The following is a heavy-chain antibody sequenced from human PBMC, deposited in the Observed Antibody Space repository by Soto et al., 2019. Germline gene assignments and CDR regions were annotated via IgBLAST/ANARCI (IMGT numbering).Heavy chain of an antibody. Sequence: GGSLRLSCAASGFTVSSNYMSWVRQAPGKGLEWVSVIYSGGSTYYADSVKGRFTISRDNSKNTLYLQMNSLRAEDTAVYYCARAGEHDYGDYFDYWGQGTLVTVSS. J-gene: IGHJ4*02. CDR3: ARAGEHDYGDYFDY. CDR2: IYSGGST. D-gene: IGHD4-17*01. CDR1: GFTVSSNY. V-gene: IGHV3-66*01.